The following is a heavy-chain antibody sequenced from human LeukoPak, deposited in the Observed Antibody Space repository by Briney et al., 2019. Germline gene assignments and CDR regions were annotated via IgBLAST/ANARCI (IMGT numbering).Heavy chain of an antibody. CDR2: ISSSGSTI. Sequence: GGSLRLSCAASGFTFSDYYMSWIRQAPGKGLEWVSYISSSGSTIYYADSVKGRFTISRDNAKNSLYLQMNSLRAEDTAVYYCARDLGGIYYDSSGYSVGYFDYWGQGTLVTVSS. CDR3: ARDLGGIYYDSSGYSVGYFDY. J-gene: IGHJ4*02. CDR1: GFTFSDYY. D-gene: IGHD3-22*01. V-gene: IGHV3-11*04.